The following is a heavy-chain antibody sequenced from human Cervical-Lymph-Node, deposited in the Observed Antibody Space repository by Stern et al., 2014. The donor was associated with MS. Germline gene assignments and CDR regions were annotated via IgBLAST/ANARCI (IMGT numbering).Heavy chain of an antibody. CDR2: ITPNSGET. V-gene: IGHV1-2*06. CDR3: ARVTRHFENRLYFGMDV. J-gene: IGHJ6*02. Sequence: QMQLVQSAAEVKKPGASVKVSCEASGYTFNAYYIHWVRQAPGRGLEWMGRITPNSGETKYAQKFQGRVTMTRDTSNPAYMELSRVTSDDTAVFYCARVTRHFENRLYFGMDVWGQGTTVTVSS. CDR1: GYTFNAYY. D-gene: IGHD1-14*01.